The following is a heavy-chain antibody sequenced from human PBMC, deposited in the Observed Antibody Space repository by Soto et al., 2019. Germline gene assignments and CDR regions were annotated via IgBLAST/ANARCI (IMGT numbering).Heavy chain of an antibody. J-gene: IGHJ6*02. Sequence: QVQVVQSGVEVRRPGSSVKVSCKASGDTFKSCVISWVRQAPGQGLEWMGGIIPLFGTTDFAQRFQGRLTITTDESTTTAYMELSRLRSEDTATYYCAAELGFGKLSVVWGQGTTVIVS. CDR2: IIPLFGTT. D-gene: IGHD3-10*01. V-gene: IGHV1-69*01. CDR1: GDTFKSCV. CDR3: AAELGFGKLSVV.